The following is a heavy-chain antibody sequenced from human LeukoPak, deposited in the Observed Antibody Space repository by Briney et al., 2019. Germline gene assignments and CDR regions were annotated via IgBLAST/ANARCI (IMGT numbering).Heavy chain of an antibody. CDR3: ARKTYYYDISGYYYPRGNWFDP. CDR2: IKQDGSEK. CDR1: GFTFSSYW. J-gene: IGHJ5*02. Sequence: GGSLRLSCAASGFTFSSYWMSWVRQAPGKGLEWVANIKQDGSEKYYVDSVKGRFTISRDNAKNSLYLQMNSLRAEDTAVYYCARKTYYYDISGYYYPRGNWFDPWGQGTLVTVSS. D-gene: IGHD3-22*01. V-gene: IGHV3-7*01.